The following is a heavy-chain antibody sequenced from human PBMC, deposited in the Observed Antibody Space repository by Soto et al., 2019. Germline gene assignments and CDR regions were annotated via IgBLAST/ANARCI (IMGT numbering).Heavy chain of an antibody. CDR2: IIPIFGTA. J-gene: IGHJ4*02. Sequence: SVKVSCKASGGTFSSYAISWVRQAPGQGLEWMGGIIPIFGTANYAQKFQGRVTITADKSTSTAYMELSSLRSEDTAVYYCASPPTIFGVVRDFFRRYYFDYWGQGTLVTVSS. V-gene: IGHV1-69*06. CDR3: ASPPTIFGVVRDFFRRYYFDY. CDR1: GGTFSSYA. D-gene: IGHD3-3*01.